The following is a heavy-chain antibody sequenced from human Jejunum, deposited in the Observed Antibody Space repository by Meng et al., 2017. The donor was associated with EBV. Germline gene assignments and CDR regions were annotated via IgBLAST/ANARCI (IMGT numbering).Heavy chain of an antibody. V-gene: IGHV3-15*01. J-gene: IGHJ4*02. CDR2: IKSKTAGGTV. D-gene: IGHD3-22*01. CDR3: TATFHSDSSGRY. Sequence: VLLCESGWGLVKPGGSLRLSCAASGFTFRNTWMAWVRQAPGKGLGWVGRIKSKTAGGTVDYAVPVIGRFSISRDDSKNTLYLQMNSLKTDDTAVYFCTATFHSDSSGRYWGQGTLVTVSS. CDR1: GFTFRNTW.